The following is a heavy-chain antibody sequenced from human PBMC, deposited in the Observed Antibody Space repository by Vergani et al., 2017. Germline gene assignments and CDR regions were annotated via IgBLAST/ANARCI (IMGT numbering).Heavy chain of an antibody. D-gene: IGHD3-9*01. Sequence: QVQVVQSGAEVKKSGASVKVSCKTSGYTFSNYYMHWVRQAPGQGLEWMGIINPSGGHTNYAQKFQGRVTITRDTSTSTVYMELSSLGSEDTAIYYCARGDYGILTGYGYWGQGTLVTVSA. J-gene: IGHJ4*02. CDR3: ARGDYGILTGYGY. V-gene: IGHV1-46*01. CDR2: INPSGGHT. CDR1: GYTFSNYY.